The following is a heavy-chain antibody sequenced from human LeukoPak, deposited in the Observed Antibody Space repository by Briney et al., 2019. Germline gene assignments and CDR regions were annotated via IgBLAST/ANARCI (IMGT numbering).Heavy chain of an antibody. CDR2: ICYSGST. Sequence: SETLSLTCTVSGGSISSYYWSWIRQPPGKGLEWIGYICYSGSTNYNPSLKSRVTISVDTSKNQFSLKLSSVTAADTAVYYCARDVPYGYGMDVWGQGTTVTVSS. J-gene: IGHJ6*02. V-gene: IGHV4-59*01. CDR3: ARDVPYGYGMDV. D-gene: IGHD3-10*01. CDR1: GGSISSYY.